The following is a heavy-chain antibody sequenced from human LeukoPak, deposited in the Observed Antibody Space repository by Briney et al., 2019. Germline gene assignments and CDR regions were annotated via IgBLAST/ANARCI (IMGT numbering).Heavy chain of an antibody. Sequence: PGVSLRLSCAASGFTFSNYAMDWVRQAPVEGLEWGSGISRSGGNTDHAGSVTGRFNISRDNSKNTLYLQMISLRAEDTAVYYCAKDRYSNYGNWFDPWGQGTLVTVFS. D-gene: IGHD4-11*01. CDR2: ISRSGGNT. CDR1: GFTFSNYA. V-gene: IGHV3-23*01. CDR3: AKDRYSNYGNWFDP. J-gene: IGHJ5*02.